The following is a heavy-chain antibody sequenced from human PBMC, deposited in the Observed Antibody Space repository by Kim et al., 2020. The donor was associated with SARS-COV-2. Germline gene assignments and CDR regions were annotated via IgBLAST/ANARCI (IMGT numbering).Heavy chain of an antibody. CDR3: ARGSMIVGRDFDY. J-gene: IGHJ4*02. Sequence: SETLSLTCAVYGGSFSGYYWSWIRQPPGKGLEWIGEINHSGSTNYNPSLKSRVTISVDTSKNQFSLKLSSVTAADTAVYYCARGSMIVGRDFDYWGQGTLVTVSS. V-gene: IGHV4-34*01. CDR2: INHSGST. CDR1: GGSFSGYY. D-gene: IGHD3-22*01.